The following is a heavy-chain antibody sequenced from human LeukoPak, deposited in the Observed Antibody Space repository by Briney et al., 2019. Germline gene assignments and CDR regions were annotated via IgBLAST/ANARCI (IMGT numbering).Heavy chain of an antibody. V-gene: IGHV3-7*01. CDR2: IKQDGSEK. D-gene: IGHD3-22*01. J-gene: IGHJ5*02. Sequence: GGSLRLSCAASGFTFSSYWMSWVRQAPGEGLEWVANIKQDGSEKYYVDSVKGRFTISRDNAKNSLYLQMNSLRAEDTAVYYCARGSPYYYDSSPFDPWGQGTLVTVSS. CDR3: ARGSPYYYDSSPFDP. CDR1: GFTFSSYW.